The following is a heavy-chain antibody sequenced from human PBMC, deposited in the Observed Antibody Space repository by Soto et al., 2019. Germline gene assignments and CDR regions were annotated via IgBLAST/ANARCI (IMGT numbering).Heavy chain of an antibody. CDR3: ARDYDFDY. D-gene: IGHD3-16*01. J-gene: IGHJ4*02. CDR1: GGSVSSGSYY. V-gene: IGHV4-61*01. Sequence: KPSETLSLTCTVSGGSVSSGSYYWSWIRQPPGKGLEWIGYIYYSGSTNYNPSLKSRVTISVDTSKNQFSLKLSSVTAADTAVYYCARDYDFDYWGQGTLVTVSS. CDR2: IYYSGST.